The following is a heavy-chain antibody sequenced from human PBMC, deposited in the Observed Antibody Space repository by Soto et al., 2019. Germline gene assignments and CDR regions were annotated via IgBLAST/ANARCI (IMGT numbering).Heavy chain of an antibody. CDR1: GGSISSYY. D-gene: IGHD5-18*01. V-gene: IGHV4-59*01. CDR2: IYYSGST. CDR3: ARVKYSPPYYYYYGMDV. J-gene: IGHJ6*02. Sequence: SETLSLTCTVSGGSISSYYWSWIRQPPGRGLERIGYIYYSGSTNYNPSLKSRVTISVDTSKNQFSLKLSSVTAADTAVYYCARVKYSPPYYYYYGMDVWGQGTTVTVSS.